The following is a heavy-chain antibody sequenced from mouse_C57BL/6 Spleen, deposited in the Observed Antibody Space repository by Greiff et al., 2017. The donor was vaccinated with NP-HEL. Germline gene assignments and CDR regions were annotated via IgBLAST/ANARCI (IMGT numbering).Heavy chain of an antibody. J-gene: IGHJ3*01. CDR3: ARPYGSTYRWFAY. V-gene: IGHV5-17*01. CDR1: GFTFSDYG. CDR2: ISSGSSTI. Sequence: EVMLVESGGGLVKPGGSLKLSCAASGFTFSDYGMHWVRQAPEKGLEWVAYISSGSSTIYYADTVKGRFTISRDNAKNTLFLQMTSLRSEDTARYYCARPYGSTYRWFAYWGQGTLVTVSA. D-gene: IGHD1-1*01.